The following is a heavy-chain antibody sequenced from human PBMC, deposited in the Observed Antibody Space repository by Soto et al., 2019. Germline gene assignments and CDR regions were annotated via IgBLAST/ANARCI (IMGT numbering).Heavy chain of an antibody. CDR1: GFTFDDYA. Sequence: EVQLVESGGGLVQPGRSLRLSCAASGFTFDDYAMHWVRQAPGKGLEWVSGISWNSGSIGYADSVKGRFTISRDNAKNSLYLQMNGLRAEDTALYYCVPWGFGESPGAFDIWGQGTMVTVSS. V-gene: IGHV3-9*01. CDR3: VPWGFGESPGAFDI. CDR2: ISWNSGSI. J-gene: IGHJ3*02. D-gene: IGHD3-10*01.